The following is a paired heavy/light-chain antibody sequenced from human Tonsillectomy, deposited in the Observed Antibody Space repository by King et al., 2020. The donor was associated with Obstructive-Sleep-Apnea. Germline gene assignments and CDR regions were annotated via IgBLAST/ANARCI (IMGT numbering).Heavy chain of an antibody. CDR2: IRSNDYGGTT. V-gene: IGHV3-49*03. Sequence: EVQLVESGGGLVQPGRSLRLSCTTSGFIFREYGMSWIRQAPGKGLEWVGSIRSNDYGGTTEEAASVKGRITISRDDSRNIAYLNMNSLKIEDTGVYYCARDSAPGSGSQYQNYYFGMDVWGQGTTVTVSS. CDR3: ARDSAPGSGSQYQNYYFGMDV. CDR1: GFIFREYG. J-gene: IGHJ6*02. D-gene: IGHD3-10*01.
Light chain of an antibody. V-gene: IGKV1-5*03. J-gene: IGKJ4*01. CDR1: QNISRW. CDR3: QQYDSYPLT. Sequence: DIQMTQSPSTLSASMGDRVTITCRASQNISRWLAWYQQTAGKAPKLLMSKASNLETGVPSRFSGSGSGTDFTLTISSLQPEDFATYYCQQYDSYPLTFGGGTKVEI. CDR2: KAS.